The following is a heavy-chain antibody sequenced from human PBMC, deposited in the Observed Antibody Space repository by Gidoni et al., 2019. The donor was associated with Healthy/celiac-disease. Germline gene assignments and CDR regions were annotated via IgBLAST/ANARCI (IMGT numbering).Heavy chain of an antibody. V-gene: IGHV4-31*03. D-gene: IGHD3-22*01. Sequence: QVQLQESGPGLVKPSQTLSLTCTVSGGSIRSGGYYWSWIRQHPGKGLEWIGYIYYSGSTYYNPSHKSRVTISVDTSKNQFSLKLSSVTAADTAVYYCASKARYYDSSGYQDYWGQGTLVTVSS. CDR3: ASKARYYDSSGYQDY. CDR1: GGSIRSGGYY. J-gene: IGHJ4*02. CDR2: IYYSGST.